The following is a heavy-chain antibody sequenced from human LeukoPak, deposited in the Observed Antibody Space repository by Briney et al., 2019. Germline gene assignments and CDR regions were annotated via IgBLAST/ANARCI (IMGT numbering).Heavy chain of an antibody. CDR3: VRCRTTVTAMPGY. CDR2: INKDESEK. V-gene: IGHV3-7*03. Sequence: GGSLRLSCAASGFTFSSYCMSWVRQAPGKGLEWVANINKDESEKYYVDSVKGRFTISRDNAKNSLYLQMNSLRAEDTAVYYCVRCRTTVTAMPGYWGQGTLVTVSS. CDR1: GFTFSSYC. J-gene: IGHJ4*02. D-gene: IGHD4-17*01.